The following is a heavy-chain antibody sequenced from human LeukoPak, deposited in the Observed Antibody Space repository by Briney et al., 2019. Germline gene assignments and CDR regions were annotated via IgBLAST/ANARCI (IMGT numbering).Heavy chain of an antibody. CDR1: GFTFRTYA. D-gene: IGHD3-9*01. CDR2: ISGSGGST. CDR3: ALGLVTDY. J-gene: IGHJ4*02. V-gene: IGHV3-23*01. Sequence: GGSLRLSCAASGFTFRTYAMTWVRQAPGKGLGWVSAISGSGGSTYYADSVKGRFTISRDNSKNTLYLQMNSLRAEDTAAYYCALGLVTDYWGQGTLVTVSS.